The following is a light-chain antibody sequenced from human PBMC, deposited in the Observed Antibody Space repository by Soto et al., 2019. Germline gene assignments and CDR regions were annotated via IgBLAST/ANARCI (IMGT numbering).Light chain of an antibody. CDR2: DAS. CDR1: QSVSSY. V-gene: IGKV3-11*01. J-gene: IGKJ5*01. CDR3: QQRNNGVT. Sequence: EIVLTQSPATLSLSPGERATLSCRASQSVSSYLAWYQQKPGQAPRLLIYDASIRATGVPAGFSGSGSGTDFTLTISSLEPEDFAVYYCQQRNNGVTFGQGTRLEIK.